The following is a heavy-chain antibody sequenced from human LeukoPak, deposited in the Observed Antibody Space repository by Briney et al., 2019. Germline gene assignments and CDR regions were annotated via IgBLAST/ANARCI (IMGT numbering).Heavy chain of an antibody. CDR1: GDSVSSNSAA. V-gene: IGHV6-1*01. Sequence: SQTLSLTCAISGDSVSSNSAAWNWIRQSPSRGLEWLGRTYYRSKWYNDYAVSVKSRITINPDTSKNQFSLKLSSVTAADTAVYYCARVRSSGWYLGYYYMDVWGKGTTVTISS. D-gene: IGHD6-19*01. CDR3: ARVRSSGWYLGYYYMDV. J-gene: IGHJ6*03. CDR2: TYYRSKWYN.